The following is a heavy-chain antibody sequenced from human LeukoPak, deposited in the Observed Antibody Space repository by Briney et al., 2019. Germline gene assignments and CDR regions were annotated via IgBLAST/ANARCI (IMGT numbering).Heavy chain of an antibody. D-gene: IGHD3-22*01. V-gene: IGHV4-59*01. CDR1: GGSFSGYY. J-gene: IGHJ6*03. CDR2: IYYSGST. Sequence: SETLSLTCAVYGGSFSGYYWSWIRQPPGKGLEWIGYIYYSGSTYYNPSLRSRVTISVDTSKNQFSLKLSSVTAADTAVYYCARSSEGRYYYDSSGFSYYYYYMDVWGKGTTVTISS. CDR3: ARSSEGRYYYDSSGFSYYYYYMDV.